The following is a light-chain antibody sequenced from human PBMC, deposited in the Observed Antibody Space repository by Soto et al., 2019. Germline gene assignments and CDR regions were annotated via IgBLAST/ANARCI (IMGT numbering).Light chain of an antibody. CDR1: QGIGSY. CDR2: GSS. Sequence: IQLTQSPSSLSASVGDRVTITCRASQGIGSYLGWYQQKPGKAPNLLIYGSSTLQSGVPSRFSGSGSGTVFTLIISSLQPKDFATYYWPQVNTPYTFVQGTKLEIK. V-gene: IGKV1-9*01. CDR3: PQVNTPYT. J-gene: IGKJ2*01.